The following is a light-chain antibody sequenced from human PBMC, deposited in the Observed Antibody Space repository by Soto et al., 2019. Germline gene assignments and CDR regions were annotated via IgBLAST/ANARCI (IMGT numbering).Light chain of an antibody. CDR1: SSDVGGNNY. J-gene: IGLJ1*01. Sequence: QSALTQPRSVSGSPGQSVTISCTGTSSDVGGNNYVSWYQQHAGKAPKLMIYDVSKRPSGVPDRFSGSKSCNTASLTISGLQAEDEADYYCCSSAGTYSYVFGTGTKLTVL. CDR3: CSSAGTYSYV. CDR2: DVS. V-gene: IGLV2-11*01.